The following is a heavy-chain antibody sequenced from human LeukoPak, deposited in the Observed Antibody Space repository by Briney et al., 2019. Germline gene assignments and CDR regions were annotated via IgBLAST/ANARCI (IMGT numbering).Heavy chain of an antibody. J-gene: IGHJ4*02. CDR1: GFTFSSYW. Sequence: PGGSLRLSCAASGFTFSSYWMSWVRQAPGKGLEWVANINQDGSKKYYVDSVKGRFTISRDNAKNSLYLQMNNLRAEDTAVYYCARDLLKEFCSGTSCYASPDYWGQGTLVTVFS. CDR2: INQDGSKK. V-gene: IGHV3-7*01. CDR3: ARDLLKEFCSGTSCYASPDY. D-gene: IGHD2-2*01.